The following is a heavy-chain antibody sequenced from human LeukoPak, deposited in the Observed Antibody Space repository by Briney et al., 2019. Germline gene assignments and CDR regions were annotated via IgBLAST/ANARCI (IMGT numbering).Heavy chain of an antibody. CDR2: IKPSGGGT. CDR3: ARDHFDSSGYYYLLGYFEH. CDR1: GYTFTNYY. D-gene: IGHD3-22*01. Sequence: ASVKVSCKASGYTFTNYYVHSVRQAPGQGLEWMGIIKPSGGGTSYALKFQGRVTMTRDTSTSTAYMELSSLRSEDTAVYYCARDHFDSSGYYYLLGYFEHWGQGTLVTVSS. J-gene: IGHJ1*01. V-gene: IGHV1-46*01.